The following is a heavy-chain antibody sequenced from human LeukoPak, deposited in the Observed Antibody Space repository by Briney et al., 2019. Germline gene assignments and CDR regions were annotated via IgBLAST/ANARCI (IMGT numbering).Heavy chain of an antibody. CDR1: GFTFSSYA. D-gene: IGHD5-18*01. V-gene: IGHV3-23*01. Sequence: GGSPRLSCAASGFTFSSYAMSWVRQAPGKGLEWVSAISGSGGSTYYADSVKGRFTISRDNSKNTLYLQMNSLRVEDTAVYYCARDHGTQLWLGYWGQGTLVTVSS. CDR2: ISGSGGST. CDR3: ARDHGTQLWLGY. J-gene: IGHJ4*02.